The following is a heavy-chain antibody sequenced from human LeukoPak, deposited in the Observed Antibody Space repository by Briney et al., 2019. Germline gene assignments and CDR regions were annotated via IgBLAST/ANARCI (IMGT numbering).Heavy chain of an antibody. J-gene: IGHJ4*02. D-gene: IGHD1-26*01. V-gene: IGHV1-69*05. Sequence: ASVKVSCKASGGTFSSYAISWVRQAPGQGLEWMGGIIPIFGTANYAQKFQGRVTITTDESTSTAYMELSSLRSEDTAVYYCARDGVVGATTGYFDYWGQGTLVTVFS. CDR2: IIPIFGTA. CDR1: GGTFSSYA. CDR3: ARDGVVGATTGYFDY.